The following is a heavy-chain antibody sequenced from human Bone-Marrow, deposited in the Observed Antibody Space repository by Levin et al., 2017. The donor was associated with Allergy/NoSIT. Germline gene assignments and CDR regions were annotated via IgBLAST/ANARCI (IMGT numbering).Heavy chain of an antibody. CDR1: AFTFGAYS. CDR2: ISYDGSNE. CDR3: ARDGAQYQMLGSYYYYYGMDV. V-gene: IGHV3-30*04. Sequence: GESLKISCAASAFTFGAYSMHWVRQAPGKGLEWVAVISYDGSNEYYTDSVKGRFTISRDNSKNTLFLQMNSLRAEDTAVYYCARDGAQYQMLGSYYYYYGMDVWGQGTTVTVSS. D-gene: IGHD2-2*01. J-gene: IGHJ6*02.